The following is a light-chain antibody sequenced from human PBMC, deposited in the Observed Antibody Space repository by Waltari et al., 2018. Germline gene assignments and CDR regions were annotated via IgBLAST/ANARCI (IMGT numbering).Light chain of an antibody. CDR1: QNIRND. CDR3: QQSYIVPLT. CDR2: SAS. V-gene: IGKV1-39*01. Sequence: DIQLTQSPSSLSASVGDKVTITCRSSQNIRNDVSWFQQKPGKPPTLLMYSASSLQSGVPSRFSGSGSGTEFTLTISRLQPEDFAVYFCQQSYIVPLTFGGGTKVEIK. J-gene: IGKJ4*01.